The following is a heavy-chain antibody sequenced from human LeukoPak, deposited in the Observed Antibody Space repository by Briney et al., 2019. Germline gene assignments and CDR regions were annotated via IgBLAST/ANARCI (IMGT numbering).Heavy chain of an antibody. D-gene: IGHD6-19*01. J-gene: IGHJ4*02. CDR2: INPNSGGT. CDR3: ARLIPAGYSSGWYRDY. CDR1: GYTFTGYY. V-gene: IGHV1-2*06. Sequence: ASVKVSCKASGYTFTGYYMHWVRQAPGQGLEWMGQINPNSGGTNYAQKFQGRVTMTRDTSISTAYMELSRLRSDDTAVYYCARLIPAGYSSGWYRDYWGPGTLVTVSS.